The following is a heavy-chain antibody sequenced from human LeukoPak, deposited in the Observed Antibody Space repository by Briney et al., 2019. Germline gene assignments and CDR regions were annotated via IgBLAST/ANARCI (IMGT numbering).Heavy chain of an antibody. CDR3: AGSDCSSTSCYCDY. D-gene: IGHD2-2*01. Sequence: ASVEVSCKASGYTFTSYGISWVRQAPGQGLEWMGWISAYNGNTNYAQKLQGRVTMTTDTSTSTAYMELRSLRSDDTAVYYCAGSDCSSTSCYCDYWGQGTLVTVSS. J-gene: IGHJ4*02. CDR1: GYTFTSYG. V-gene: IGHV1-18*01. CDR2: ISAYNGNT.